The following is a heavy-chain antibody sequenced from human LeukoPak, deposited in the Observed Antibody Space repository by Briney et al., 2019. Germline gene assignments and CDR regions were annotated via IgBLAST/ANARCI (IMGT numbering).Heavy chain of an antibody. CDR2: ISSSSSYI. CDR1: GFTFSSYS. V-gene: IGHV3-21*01. Sequence: GGSLRLSCAASGFTFSSYSMNWVRQAPGKGLEWVSSISSSSSYIYYADSVKGRFTISRDNAKNSLYLQMNSLRAEDTAVYYCASAGGNSFHYYYMDVRGKGTTVTVSS. J-gene: IGHJ6*03. D-gene: IGHD4-23*01. CDR3: ASAGGNSFHYYYMDV.